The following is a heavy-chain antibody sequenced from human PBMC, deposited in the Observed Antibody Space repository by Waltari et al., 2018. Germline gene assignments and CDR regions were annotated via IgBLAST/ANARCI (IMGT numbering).Heavy chain of an antibody. D-gene: IGHD2-2*01. V-gene: IGHV3-7*01. Sequence: EVQLVESGGGLVQPGGSLILSCGAAGFTFSRHWRSWVRKTAGKGLQWVANINYDGSQKYYVDSVKGRFTISRDNAKNSVYLQMNSLRVEDTAVYYCAKSRGFEYWGQGALITVSS. J-gene: IGHJ4*02. CDR3: AKSRGFEY. CDR2: INYDGSQK. CDR1: GFTFSRHW.